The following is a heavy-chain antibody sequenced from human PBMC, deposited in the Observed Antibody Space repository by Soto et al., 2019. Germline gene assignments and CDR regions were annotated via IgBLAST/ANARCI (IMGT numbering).Heavy chain of an antibody. CDR2: IYGDGGGP. V-gene: IGHV3-23*01. J-gene: IGHJ4*02. D-gene: IGHD2-21*01. CDR3: AKLKVIEPWAYSLDY. Sequence: EVHLLESGGGLVQPGGSLRLSCVASGFTFGNFATSWVRQAPGKGLEWISRIYGDGGGPVYADSVKGRVTISRVNTKNTVYLQMSSLRAAATATYLCAKLKVIEPWAYSLDYWGQGSLVTVSS. CDR1: GFTFGNFA.